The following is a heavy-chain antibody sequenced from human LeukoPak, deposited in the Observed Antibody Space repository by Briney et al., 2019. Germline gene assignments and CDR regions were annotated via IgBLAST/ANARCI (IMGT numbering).Heavy chain of an antibody. J-gene: IGHJ4*02. Sequence: SETLSLTCTVSGGSISSSSYYWGWIRQPPGKGLEWIGSIYYSGSTYYNPSLKSRVTISVDTSKNQFSLKLSSVTAADTAVYYCARREKMATIRRSFDYWGQGTLVTVS. V-gene: IGHV4-39*01. D-gene: IGHD5-24*01. CDR1: GGSISSSSYY. CDR3: ARREKMATIRRSFDY. CDR2: IYYSGST.